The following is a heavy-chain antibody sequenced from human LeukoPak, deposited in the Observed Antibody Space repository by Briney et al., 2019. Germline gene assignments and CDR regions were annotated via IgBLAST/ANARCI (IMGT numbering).Heavy chain of an antibody. D-gene: IGHD3-16*02. CDR1: GFTFSSYA. CDR3: ARDLGDYVWGSYHPFYYYGMDV. J-gene: IGHJ6*02. Sequence: GGSLRLSCAASGFTFSSYAMLWVRQAPGKGLEWVAVISYDGSNKYYADSVKGRFTISRDNSKNTLYLQMNSLRAEDTAVYYCARDLGDYVWGSYHPFYYYGMDVWGQGTTVTVSS. CDR2: ISYDGSNK. V-gene: IGHV3-30-3*01.